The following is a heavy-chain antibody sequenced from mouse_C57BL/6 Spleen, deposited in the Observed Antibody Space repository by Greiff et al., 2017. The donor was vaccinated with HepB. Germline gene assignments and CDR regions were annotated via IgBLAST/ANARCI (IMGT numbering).Heavy chain of an antibody. Sequence: QVQLQQSGPGLVQPSQSLSITCTVSGFSLTSYGVHWVRQSPGKGLEWLGVIWSGGSTDYNAAFISRLSISKDNSKSQVFFKMNSLQADDTAIYYCARNPHYYGSNSWYFDVWGTGTTVTVSS. CDR3: ARNPHYYGSNSWYFDV. J-gene: IGHJ1*03. CDR1: GFSLTSYG. V-gene: IGHV2-2*01. CDR2: IWSGGST. D-gene: IGHD1-1*01.